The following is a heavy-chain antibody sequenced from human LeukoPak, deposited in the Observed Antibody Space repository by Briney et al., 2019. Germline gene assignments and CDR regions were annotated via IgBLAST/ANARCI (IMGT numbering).Heavy chain of an antibody. D-gene: IGHD4-17*01. CDR2: ISSSSSYI. Sequence: KPGGSLRLSCAASGFTLSSYSKNWVRQAPGKGLEWVSSISSSSSYIYYADSVKGRFTISRDNAKNSLYLQMNSLRAEDTAVYYCARGDDYGDYEGAFDIWGQGTMVTVSS. V-gene: IGHV3-21*01. CDR3: ARGDDYGDYEGAFDI. CDR1: GFTLSSYS. J-gene: IGHJ3*02.